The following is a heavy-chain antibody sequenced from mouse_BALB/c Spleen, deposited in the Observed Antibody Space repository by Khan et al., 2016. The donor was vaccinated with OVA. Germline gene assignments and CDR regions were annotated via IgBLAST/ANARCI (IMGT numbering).Heavy chain of an antibody. D-gene: IGHD1-1*01. Sequence: EVQLVESGGDLVKPGGSLKLSCAASGFTFSTYGMSWVRQAPDKRLEWVATVSTGGSYTYYPASLKGRFTISRDNAKNTLYLQMSGLRSEDTAMFYCTRLAYYYDSEGFAYWGQGTLVTVSA. CDR3: TRLAYYYDSEGFAY. J-gene: IGHJ3*01. CDR1: GFTFSTYG. V-gene: IGHV5-6*01. CDR2: VSTGGSYT.